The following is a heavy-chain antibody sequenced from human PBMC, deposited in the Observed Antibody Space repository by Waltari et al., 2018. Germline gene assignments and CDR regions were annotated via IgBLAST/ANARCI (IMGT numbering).Heavy chain of an antibody. J-gene: IGHJ3*02. CDR3: ARDCSAGYDAFDI. D-gene: IGHD2-15*01. CDR2: ISSSGSTI. CDR1: GFTFSNYE. Sequence: EVQLVESGGGLVQPGGSLRLSCAGSGFTFSNYEMNWVRQAPGKGLEWVSYISSSGSTIYYADSVKGRFTISRDNAKNSLYLQMNSLRAEDTAVYYCARDCSAGYDAFDIWGQGTMVTVSS. V-gene: IGHV3-48*03.